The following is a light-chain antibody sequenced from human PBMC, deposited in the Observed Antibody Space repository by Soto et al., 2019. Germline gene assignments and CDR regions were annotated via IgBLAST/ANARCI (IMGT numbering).Light chain of an antibody. CDR1: SXDVGGYIY. CDR3: SSYTTSSSYV. J-gene: IGLJ1*01. Sequence: QSALAQPTSVSGSPGQSITISCTGTSXDVGGYIYVSWYQQHPGKAPKLMIYDVTSRPSGVSYRFSGSKSGNTASLTTSGLQAEDEADYYCSSYTTSSSYVFGTGTKVTVL. V-gene: IGLV2-14*01. CDR2: DVT.